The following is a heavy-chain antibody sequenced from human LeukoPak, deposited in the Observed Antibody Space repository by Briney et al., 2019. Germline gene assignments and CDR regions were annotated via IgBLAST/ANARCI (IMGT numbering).Heavy chain of an antibody. CDR2: MHHSGIT. Sequence: ASETLSLTCTVSGGSISIYYWSWIRQPPGKGLESIGYMHHSGITNYNPSLKSRVTLSMDTSKNQFSLKLSSVTAADTAVYYCARPVRLQNVKWYLDLWGRGTLVTVSS. CDR1: GGSISIYY. CDR3: ARPVRLQNVKWYLDL. V-gene: IGHV4-59*01. D-gene: IGHD5-24*01. J-gene: IGHJ2*01.